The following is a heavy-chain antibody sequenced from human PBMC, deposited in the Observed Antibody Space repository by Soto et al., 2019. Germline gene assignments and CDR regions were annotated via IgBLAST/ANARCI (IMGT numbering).Heavy chain of an antibody. J-gene: IGHJ4*02. V-gene: IGHV1-46*03. D-gene: IGHD3-10*01. Sequence: QVQLVQSGAEVKGPGASVKVSCKTSGYTFTNFYIHWVRQAPGQGLEWMAIINPNGGSTNYAQRFQGRVILASDTPTNTVYMELSKLRSDDTAVYYCSRGIGGGDFWGQGTLVTVSS. CDR1: GYTFTNFY. CDR2: INPNGGST. CDR3: SRGIGGGDF.